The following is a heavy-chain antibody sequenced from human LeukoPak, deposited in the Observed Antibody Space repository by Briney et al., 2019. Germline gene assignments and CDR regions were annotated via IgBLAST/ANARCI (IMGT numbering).Heavy chain of an antibody. CDR2: ISSSGSTI. J-gene: IGHJ4*02. Sequence: GGSLRLSCAASGFTFSDYYMSWIRQAPGKGLEWVSYISSSGSTIYYADSVKGRFTISRDNAKHSLYLQMNSLRAEDTAVYYCARGWAVVGAGLDYFDYWGQGTLVTVSS. V-gene: IGHV3-11*01. CDR1: GFTFSDYY. CDR3: ARGWAVVGAGLDYFDY. D-gene: IGHD1-26*01.